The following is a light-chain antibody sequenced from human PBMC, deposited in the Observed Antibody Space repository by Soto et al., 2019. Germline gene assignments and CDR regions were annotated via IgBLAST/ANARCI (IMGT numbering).Light chain of an antibody. J-gene: IGKJ1*01. CDR1: QTISSW. V-gene: IGKV1-5*03. CDR3: QQYNYYST. Sequence: DIQMTQSPSTLSASVGDRVTITCRASQTISSWLAWYQQKPGKAPKLLIYKASSLESGVPSRVSGSGSGTEFTLSIRSLQPDDFATYYCQQYNYYSTFGQGTKVEIK. CDR2: KAS.